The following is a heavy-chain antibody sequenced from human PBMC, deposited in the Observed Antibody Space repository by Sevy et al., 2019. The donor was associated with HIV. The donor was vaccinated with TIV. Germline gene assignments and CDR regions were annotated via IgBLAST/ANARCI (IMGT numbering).Heavy chain of an antibody. Sequence: GGSLRLSCAASGFTFSSYAMSWVRQAPGKGLEWVSAISGSGGSTYYADSVKGRFTISRVNSKNTLYLQMTSLRAEDTAVYYCAKARGYYCGGDCYLDYWGQGTLVTVSS. D-gene: IGHD2-21*02. CDR3: AKARGYYCGGDCYLDY. J-gene: IGHJ4*02. V-gene: IGHV3-23*01. CDR2: ISGSGGST. CDR1: GFTFSSYA.